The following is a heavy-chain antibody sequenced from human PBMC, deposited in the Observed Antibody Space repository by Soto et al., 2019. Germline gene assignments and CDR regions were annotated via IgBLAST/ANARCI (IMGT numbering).Heavy chain of an antibody. D-gene: IGHD6-19*01. Sequence: EVQLVESGGGLVQPGGSLRLSCAASGFTFSSYDMHWVRQATGKGLEWVSAIGTAGDTYYPGSVKGRFTISRENAKNSLYLQMNRLRAGDTAVYYCARGSSGWYGNWFDPWGQGTLVTVSS. CDR2: IGTAGDT. CDR1: GFTFSSYD. V-gene: IGHV3-13*01. CDR3: ARGSSGWYGNWFDP. J-gene: IGHJ5*02.